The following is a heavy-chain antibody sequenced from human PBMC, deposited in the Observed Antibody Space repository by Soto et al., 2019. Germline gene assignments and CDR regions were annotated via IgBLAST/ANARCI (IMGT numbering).Heavy chain of an antibody. J-gene: IGHJ4*02. V-gene: IGHV4-39*01. D-gene: IGHD4-17*01. CDR1: RGSISSSSYY. CDR3: ARSNGGYCDS. Sequence: QLQLQESGPGLVKPSETLSLTCSVSRGSISSSSYYWGWIRQPPGKGLEWIGSIYKSGTTNYNRSLNHRVTLSVDTSKTQFSLKPGSVTAPDTAVHYCARSNGGYCDSWGQGTLVSVYS. CDR2: IYKSGTT.